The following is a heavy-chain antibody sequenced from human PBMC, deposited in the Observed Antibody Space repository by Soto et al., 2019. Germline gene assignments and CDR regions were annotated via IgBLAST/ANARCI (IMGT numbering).Heavy chain of an antibody. Sequence: LRLSCAASGFTFSSYAMSWVRQAPGKGLEWVSAISGSGGSTYYADSVKGRFTISRDNSKNTLYLQMNSLRAEDTAVYYCAKDQGGDIVATTYYYFDYWGQGTLVTVSS. J-gene: IGHJ4*02. D-gene: IGHD5-12*01. CDR2: ISGSGGST. CDR1: GFTFSSYA. CDR3: AKDQGGDIVATTYYYFDY. V-gene: IGHV3-23*01.